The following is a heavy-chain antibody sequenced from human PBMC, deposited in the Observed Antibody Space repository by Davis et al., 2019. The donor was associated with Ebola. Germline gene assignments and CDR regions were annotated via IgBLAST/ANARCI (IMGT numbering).Heavy chain of an antibody. CDR2: MSYDGRHT. CDR1: AFTFGTYG. D-gene: IGHD2-15*01. CDR3: ARRILGDSRGAVDV. J-gene: IGHJ6*02. V-gene: IGHV3-30*03. Sequence: PGGSLRLSCAAFAFTFGTYGMHWVRQAPGKGLEWVASMSYDGRHTSYIDSVKGRFTISRDNAKDSLYLHMNSLRDDDMAVYYCARRILGDSRGAVDVWGQGTTVTVSS.